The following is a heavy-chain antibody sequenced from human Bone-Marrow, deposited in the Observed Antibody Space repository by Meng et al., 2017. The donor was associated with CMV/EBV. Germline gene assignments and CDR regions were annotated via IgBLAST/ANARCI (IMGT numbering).Heavy chain of an antibody. CDR2: INPSDASGST. V-gene: IGHV1-46*01. Sequence: TGNYIHWTRQAPGQGLEWMGVINPSDASGSTTYAQKFQGRVSMTRDTSTSTVYMELSNLRSDDTAVYYCARGKHDYDRSGYWGANDYWGQGTLVTVSS. CDR1: TGNY. D-gene: IGHD3-22*01. J-gene: IGHJ4*02. CDR3: ARGKHDYDRSGYWGANDY.